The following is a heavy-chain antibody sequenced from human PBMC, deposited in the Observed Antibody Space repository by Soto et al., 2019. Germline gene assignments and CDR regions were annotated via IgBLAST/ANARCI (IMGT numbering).Heavy chain of an antibody. J-gene: IGHJ4*02. D-gene: IGHD3-10*01. Sequence: GGSLRLSCAGAGFTFSNYAISWVRQAPGKGLEWVSVISGSGGSAYYADSVKGRFTISRDNSKNTVYLQMNSLRADDTAVYYCAKRDASGSGSYGFDTWGQGTLVTVSS. CDR3: AKRDASGSGSYGFDT. CDR1: GFTFSNYA. V-gene: IGHV3-23*01. CDR2: ISGSGGSA.